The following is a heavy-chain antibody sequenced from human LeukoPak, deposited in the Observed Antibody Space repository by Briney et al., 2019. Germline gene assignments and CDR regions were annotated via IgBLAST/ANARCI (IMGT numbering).Heavy chain of an antibody. CDR2: ISYDGSNK. CDR1: GFTFSSYG. V-gene: IGHV3-30*03. Sequence: PGGSLRLSCAASGFTFSSYGMHWVRQAPGKGLEWVAVISYDGSNKYYADSVKGRFTISRDNSKNTLYLQMNSLRAEDTAVYYCARAGAAARYYYMDVWGKGTTVTISS. J-gene: IGHJ6*03. CDR3: ARAGAAARYYYMDV. D-gene: IGHD6-13*01.